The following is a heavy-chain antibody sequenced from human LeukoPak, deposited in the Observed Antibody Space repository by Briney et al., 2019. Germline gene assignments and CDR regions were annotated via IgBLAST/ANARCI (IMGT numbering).Heavy chain of an antibody. V-gene: IGHV3-23*01. D-gene: IGHD3-22*01. CDR1: GFTFSGYA. CDR3: ARDSSGYAEFDY. J-gene: IGHJ4*02. CDR2: ISGSGGGT. Sequence: GGSLRLSCAASGFTFSGYAISWVRQAPGKGLEWVSAISGSGGGTYYADSVKGRFTISRDNFKNTLYLQMNSLRGEDTAVYCCARDSSGYAEFDYWGQGTLVTVS.